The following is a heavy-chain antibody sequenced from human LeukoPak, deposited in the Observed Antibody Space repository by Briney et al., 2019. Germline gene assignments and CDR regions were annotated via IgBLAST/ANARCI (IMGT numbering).Heavy chain of an antibody. D-gene: IGHD3-10*01. V-gene: IGHV1-2*02. CDR3: ARGGFGSGNYFNF. Sequence: ASVKVSCKAPGYTFTDYFIHWVRQAPGQVFEWMGWTNPKTGGTNHAQKFQGRLSMTTDTSINTAYMELSGLRPDDTAIYYCARGGFGSGNYFNFWGQGTLISVSS. CDR1: GYTFTDYF. J-gene: IGHJ4*02. CDR2: TNPKTGGT.